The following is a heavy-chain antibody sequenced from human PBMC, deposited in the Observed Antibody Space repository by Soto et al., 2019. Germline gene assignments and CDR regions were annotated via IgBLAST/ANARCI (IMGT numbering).Heavy chain of an antibody. CDR1: GDSVSSNSVA. CDR3: ARAPPSGYCFDY. CDR2: AFYRSKWSN. J-gene: IGHJ4*02. V-gene: IGHV6-1*01. Sequence: SQTLSLTCAISGDSVSSNSVAWNWIRQSPSRGLGWLGRAFYRSKWSNDYAVSVRGRMTINSDTSKNQFSLHLNSVTPEDTAVYYCARAPPSGYCFDYWGQGIPVTVSS. D-gene: IGHD1-26*01.